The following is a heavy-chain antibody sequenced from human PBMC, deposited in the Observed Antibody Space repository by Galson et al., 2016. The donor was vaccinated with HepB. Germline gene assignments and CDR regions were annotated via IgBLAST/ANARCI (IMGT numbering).Heavy chain of an antibody. V-gene: IGHV3-23*01. CDR1: GFTFTNHA. CDR2: ISGRGDNI. Sequence: SLRLSCAASGFTFTNHALSWVRQAPGKGLEWVSTISGRGDNIFYADSVKGRFTISRDNSKNTLFLQMNSLRAEDTAIYYCAKGRNYYDNSGYFAEWGQGTLVTVSS. CDR3: AKGRNYYDNSGYFAE. D-gene: IGHD3-22*01. J-gene: IGHJ4*02.